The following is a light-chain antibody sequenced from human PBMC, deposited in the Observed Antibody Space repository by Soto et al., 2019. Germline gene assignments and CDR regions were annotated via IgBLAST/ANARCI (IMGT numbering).Light chain of an antibody. CDR2: DAS. V-gene: IGKV1-13*02. CDR3: QQYNTFWT. Sequence: AIQLTQSLGSRSASEGEGFTITCRASQGISSALAWYQQKPGKPPKLLIYDASSLESGVPSRVSGSGSGTEFTLTISSLQPDYFATYYRQQYNTFWTFGPGTKVDI. J-gene: IGKJ1*01. CDR1: QGISSA.